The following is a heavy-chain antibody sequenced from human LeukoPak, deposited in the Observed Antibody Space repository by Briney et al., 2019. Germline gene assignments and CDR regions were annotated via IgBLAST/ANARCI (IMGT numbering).Heavy chain of an antibody. CDR3: ARVGDIVATREGDYYGMDV. Sequence: GASVKVSCKASGYAFTSYYLHWVRQAPGQGLEWMGIINPGGGSTSYAQKFQGRVTMTRDTSTSTVYMELSSLRSEDTAVYYCARVGDIVATREGDYYGMDVWGQGTTVTVSS. D-gene: IGHD5-12*01. J-gene: IGHJ6*02. CDR2: INPGGGST. V-gene: IGHV1-46*01. CDR1: GYAFTSYY.